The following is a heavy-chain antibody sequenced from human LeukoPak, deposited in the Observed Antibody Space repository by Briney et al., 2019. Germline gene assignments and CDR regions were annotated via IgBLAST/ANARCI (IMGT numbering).Heavy chain of an antibody. D-gene: IGHD3-9*01. CDR1: GFTFSSYS. J-gene: IGHJ4*02. CDR3: ARDLTYYDILTGYYTSHYFDY. V-gene: IGHV3-21*01. Sequence: PGGSLRLSCAASGFTFSSYSKNWVRQAPGKGLEWVSSISSSSSYIYYADSVKGRFTISRDNAKNSLYLQMNSLRAEDTAVYYCARDLTYYDILTGYYTSHYFDYWGQGTLVTVSS. CDR2: ISSSSSYI.